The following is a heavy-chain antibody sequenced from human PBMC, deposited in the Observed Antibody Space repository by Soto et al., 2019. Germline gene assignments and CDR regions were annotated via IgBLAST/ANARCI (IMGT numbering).Heavy chain of an antibody. J-gene: IGHJ4*02. Sequence: EVQVVESGGGLVQPGGSLRLSCAVSGFTVNNIFMTWVRQAPGKGLEWVSVISSDGSTYYADSVKNSFTISRGNTNNTMFLEMRSLRAGDTAVYYCARDIFGGSYDFWHGGQGTLVTVAS. CDR2: ISSDGST. D-gene: IGHD3-3*01. CDR1: GFTVNNIF. CDR3: ARDIFGGSYDFWH. V-gene: IGHV3-66*01.